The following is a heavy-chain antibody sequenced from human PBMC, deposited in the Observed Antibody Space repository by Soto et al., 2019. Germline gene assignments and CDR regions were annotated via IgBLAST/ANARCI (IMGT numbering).Heavy chain of an antibody. Sequence: QVQLVQSGAEVKKPGSSVKVSCKASGGTFSSYAISWVRQAPGQGLEWMGGIIPIFGTANYAQKFQGRVTITADESTSTAYMELSRLRSEDTAVYYCARGYCSSTSCFHNWFDPWGQGTLVTVSS. CDR1: GGTFSSYA. D-gene: IGHD2-2*01. CDR3: ARGYCSSTSCFHNWFDP. V-gene: IGHV1-69*01. J-gene: IGHJ5*02. CDR2: IIPIFGTA.